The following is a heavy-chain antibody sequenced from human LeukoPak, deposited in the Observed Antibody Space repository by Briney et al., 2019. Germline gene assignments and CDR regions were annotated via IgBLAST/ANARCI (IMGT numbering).Heavy chain of an antibody. V-gene: IGHV3-74*01. Sequence: GGSLRLSCAASGFTFSSYWMHWVRQAPGKGLVWVSRINGDGSSTTYADSVKGRFTISRDNAKNTLYLQMNGLRAEDTAVYYCARDLVVTSAYWGQGTLVAVSS. CDR3: ARDLVVTSAY. CDR1: GFTFSSYW. CDR2: INGDGSST. D-gene: IGHD2-2*01. J-gene: IGHJ4*02.